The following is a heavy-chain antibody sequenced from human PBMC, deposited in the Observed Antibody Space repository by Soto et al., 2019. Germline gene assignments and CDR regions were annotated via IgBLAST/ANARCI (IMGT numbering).Heavy chain of an antibody. CDR2: VYSSGST. V-gene: IGHV4-30-4*01. Sequence: QVQLQESGPGLVKPSQPLSLTCTVSGASISSGDYYWSWIRQPPGKGLEWIGYVYSSGSTYYHPSLKSRVAISVDTPKNQFSLRLSSVTAADTAVYYCARVVDTASGPDYYNGLDVWGQGTTVTVSS. CDR3: ARVVDTASGPDYYNGLDV. J-gene: IGHJ6*02. CDR1: GASISSGDYY. D-gene: IGHD5-18*01.